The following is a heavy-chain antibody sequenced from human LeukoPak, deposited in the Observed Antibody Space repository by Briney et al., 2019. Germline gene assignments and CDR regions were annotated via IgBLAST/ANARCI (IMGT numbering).Heavy chain of an antibody. CDR1: GFTFSSYS. Sequence: GGSLRLSCAASGFTFSSYSMNWVRQAPGKGLEWVSSIGSSSSYIYYADSVKGRFTIPRDNAKNSLYLQMNSLRAEDTAVYYCARVATQYVWGSYRSIDYWGQGTLVTVSS. CDR3: ARVATQYVWGSYRSIDY. CDR2: IGSSSSYI. J-gene: IGHJ4*02. D-gene: IGHD3-16*02. V-gene: IGHV3-21*01.